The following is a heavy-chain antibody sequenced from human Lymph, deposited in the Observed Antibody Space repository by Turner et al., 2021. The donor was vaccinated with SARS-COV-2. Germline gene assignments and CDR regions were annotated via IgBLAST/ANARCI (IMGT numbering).Heavy chain of an antibody. CDR1: GFTFSSYA. D-gene: IGHD6-6*01. CDR2: ISGRGGST. J-gene: IGHJ5*02. CDR3: ANLYSSSAAGDP. V-gene: IGHV3-23*01. Sequence: EVQLLESGGGLVQPGGSLILSCAASGFTFSSYAMSGVRQAPGKGLEWVSAISGRGGSTYYADSVKGRFTISRDNSKNTLYLQMNSLRAEDTAVYYCANLYSSSAAGDPWGQGTLVTVSS.